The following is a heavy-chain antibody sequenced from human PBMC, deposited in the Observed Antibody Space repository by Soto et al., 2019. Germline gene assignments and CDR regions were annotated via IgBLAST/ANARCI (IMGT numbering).Heavy chain of an antibody. V-gene: IGHV3-43*01. D-gene: IGHD6-19*01. J-gene: IGHJ4*02. CDR1: GFTFDDYT. CDR2: ISWGGGST. CDR3: ARDGSGLKY. Sequence: GGSLRLSCAASGFTFDDYTMHWIRQAPGKGLEWVSLISWGGGSTYYADSVKGRFTISRDNAKNSLYLQMNSLRAEDTAVYYCARDGSGLKYWGQGTLVTVSS.